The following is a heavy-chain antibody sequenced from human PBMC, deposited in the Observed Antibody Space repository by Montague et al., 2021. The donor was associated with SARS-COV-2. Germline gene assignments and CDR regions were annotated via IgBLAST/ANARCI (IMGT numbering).Heavy chain of an antibody. Sequence: SETLSLTCAVYGGSFSGYYWTWMRQSPGKGLEWIAEINHSGTTNYNFNPSLRSRVTISVDTSKIQFSLKLSSVTAADTGVYYCARWDPQTLTLIGLRGKSASDYWGQGTLVTVSS. D-gene: IGHD4-23*01. CDR3: ARWDPQTLTLIGLRGKSASDY. CDR1: GGSFSGYY. J-gene: IGHJ4*02. V-gene: IGHV4-34*01. CDR2: INHSGTT.